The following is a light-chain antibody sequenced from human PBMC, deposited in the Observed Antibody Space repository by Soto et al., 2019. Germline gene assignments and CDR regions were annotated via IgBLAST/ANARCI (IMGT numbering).Light chain of an antibody. Sequence: QSVLTQPPSASGSPGQSVTISCTGTSSDVGDYNFVSWYQQLPGKAPQLIIYEVTKRPSGVPDRFSGSKSGNTASLTVSGLQAEDEADYYCSSYAGRNKGVFGTGTKVTVL. CDR2: EVT. CDR1: SSDVGDYNF. CDR3: SSYAGRNKGV. V-gene: IGLV2-8*01. J-gene: IGLJ1*01.